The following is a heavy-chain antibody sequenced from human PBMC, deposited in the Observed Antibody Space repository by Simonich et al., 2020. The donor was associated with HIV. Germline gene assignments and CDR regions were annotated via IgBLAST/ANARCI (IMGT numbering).Heavy chain of an antibody. CDR1: GFTFSSYS. J-gene: IGHJ4*02. CDR2: ISSSSSYI. CDR3: ARDGRKGSSTSCSDY. Sequence: EVQLVESGGGLVKPGGSLRLSCAASGFTFSSYSINWVRQAPGKGLEWVSSISSSSSYIYYADSVKCRFTISRDNAKNSRYLQMNSLRAEDTAVYYCARDGRKGSSTSCSDYWGQGTLVTVSS. D-gene: IGHD2-2*01. V-gene: IGHV3-21*01.